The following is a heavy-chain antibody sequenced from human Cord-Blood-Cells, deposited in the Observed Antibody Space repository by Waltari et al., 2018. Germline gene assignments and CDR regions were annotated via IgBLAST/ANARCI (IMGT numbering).Heavy chain of an antibody. D-gene: IGHD3-3*01. CDR2: TKFRSKWYN. Sequence: QVLLQQSGPGRGKPSQTLSRTCAISGDSVPSNSASWNSIRQSPSRGLEWLGRTKFRSKWYNDYAVSVKSRITINPDKFKNQFSLQLNSVTPEDTAVYYCARDAGFWSGYYDYWGQGTLVTVSS. J-gene: IGHJ4*02. CDR3: ARDAGFWSGYYDY. V-gene: IGHV6-1*01. CDR1: GDSVPSNSAS.